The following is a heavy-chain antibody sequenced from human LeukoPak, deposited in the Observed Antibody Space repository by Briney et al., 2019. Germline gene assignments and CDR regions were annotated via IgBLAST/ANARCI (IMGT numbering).Heavy chain of an antibody. Sequence: SVKVSCKASGGSFSSSGFSWVRLAPGQGLEWMGRITNIVGSAKYAQKFQGRVTITADISTSTVYMELSRLRSEDTAVYYCARRGSWGEPRPFDYWGQGSLVTVSS. CDR2: ITNIVGSA. CDR1: GGSFSSSG. J-gene: IGHJ4*02. D-gene: IGHD3-16*01. V-gene: IGHV1-69*04. CDR3: ARRGSWGEPRPFDY.